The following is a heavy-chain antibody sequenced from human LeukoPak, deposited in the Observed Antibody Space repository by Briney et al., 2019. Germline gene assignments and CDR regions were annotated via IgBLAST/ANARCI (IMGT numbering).Heavy chain of an antibody. CDR3: VRGYSFGPYGMDV. D-gene: IGHD2-15*01. V-gene: IGHV3-30*03. J-gene: IGHJ6*02. CDR1: GFTFSSYG. CDR2: IAYDESVQ. Sequence: PGGSLRLSCAASGFTFSSYGMHWVRQAPGKGLEWVTVIAYDESVQYYADSVRGRFTISRDNSQNTLYLEMNSPRNEDTAVYFCVRGYSFGPYGMDVWGQGTTVTVSS.